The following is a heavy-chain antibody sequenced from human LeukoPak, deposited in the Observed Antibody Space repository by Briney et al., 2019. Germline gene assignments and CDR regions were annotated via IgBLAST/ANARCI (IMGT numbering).Heavy chain of an antibody. J-gene: IGHJ5*02. CDR2: ISSSGSTI. CDR1: GFTFSSYE. D-gene: IGHD4-17*01. V-gene: IGHV3-48*03. Sequence: GGSLRLSCAASGFTFSSYEMNWVRQAPGKGLEWVSYISSSGSTIYYADSVKGRFTISRDNAKNSLYLQMNSLRAEDTAVYYCARDREGDYGDTWFDPWGQGTLVTVSS. CDR3: ARDREGDYGDTWFDP.